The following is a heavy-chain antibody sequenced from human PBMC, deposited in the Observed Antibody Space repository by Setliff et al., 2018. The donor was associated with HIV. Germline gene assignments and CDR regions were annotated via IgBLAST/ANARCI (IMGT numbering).Heavy chain of an antibody. D-gene: IGHD3-10*01. J-gene: IGHJ5*02. CDR3: AKSGFGVVALGINNWFDP. CDR2: IGGGGDST. CDR1: GFTFSSYG. V-gene: IGHV3-23*01. Sequence: GESLRLSCAASGFTFSSYGMSWVRQAPGKGLEWVSIIGGGGDSTYYADSVKGRFTISRDKSKNTLYLQMNSLRAEDTAVYFCAKSGFGVVALGINNWFDPWGQGTLVTVSS.